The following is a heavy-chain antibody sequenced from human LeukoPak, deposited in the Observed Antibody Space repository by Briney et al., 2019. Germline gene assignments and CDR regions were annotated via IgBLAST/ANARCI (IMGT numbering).Heavy chain of an antibody. J-gene: IGHJ6*02. CDR3: ARDALTPYYYYYGMDV. Sequence: SETLSLTCTVSGGSISSGGYYWSWIRQHPGKGLEWIGYIYYSGSTYYNPSLKSRVTISVDTSKNQFSLKLSSVTAADTAVYYCARDALTPYYYYYGMDVWGQGTTVTVS. V-gene: IGHV4-31*03. CDR2: IYYSGST. CDR1: GGSISSGGYY.